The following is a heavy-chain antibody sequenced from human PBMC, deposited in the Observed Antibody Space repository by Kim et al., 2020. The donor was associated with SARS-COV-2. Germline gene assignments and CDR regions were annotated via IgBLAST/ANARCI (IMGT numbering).Heavy chain of an antibody. CDR2: K. J-gene: IGHJ6*02. D-gene: IGHD3-10*01. CDR3: ARDRGLGGSMDV. Sequence: KYCERPGKDRFTIPRDDSKNTLYLQMNSLRAEDTAVYYCARDRGLGGSMDVWGQGTTVTVSS. V-gene: IGHV3-33*01.